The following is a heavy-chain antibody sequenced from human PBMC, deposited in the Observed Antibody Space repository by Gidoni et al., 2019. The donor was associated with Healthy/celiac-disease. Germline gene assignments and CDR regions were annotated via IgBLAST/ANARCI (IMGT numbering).Heavy chain of an antibody. D-gene: IGHD2-15*01. CDR3: ARWGYCSGGSCYPTHAIDY. Sequence: QVQLVESGGGVVQPGRSLRLSCAASGFTFSSYAMHWVRQAPGKGLEWLAVISYDGSNKYYADSVKGRFTISRDNSKNTLYLQMNSLRAEDTAVYYCARWGYCSGGSCYPTHAIDYGGQGTLVTVSS. J-gene: IGHJ4*02. CDR1: GFTFSSYA. CDR2: ISYDGSNK. V-gene: IGHV3-30-3*01.